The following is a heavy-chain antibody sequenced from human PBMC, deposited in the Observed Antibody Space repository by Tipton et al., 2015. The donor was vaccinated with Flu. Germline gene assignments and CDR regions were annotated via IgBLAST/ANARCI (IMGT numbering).Heavy chain of an antibody. V-gene: IGHV4-59*04. D-gene: IGHD4-11*01. Sequence: TLSLTCTVSGGFVSNYFWGWIRQPPGKGLEWIGNIHRGGSPYYNPSLRSRVTMSVDTSKNQFYPRLSSVTAADTAVYYCARRDYSNYVSEPKNWFHPWGQGALVTVSP. CDR3: ARRDYSNYVSEPKNWFHP. J-gene: IGHJ5*02. CDR2: IHRGGSP. CDR1: GGFVSNYF.